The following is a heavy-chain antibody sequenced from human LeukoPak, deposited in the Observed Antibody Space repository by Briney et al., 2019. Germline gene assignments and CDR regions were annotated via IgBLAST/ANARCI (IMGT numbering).Heavy chain of an antibody. D-gene: IGHD6-19*01. V-gene: IGHV4-59*01. Sequence: SETLSLTCAVYGGSFSGYYWSWIRQPPGKGLEWIGYIYYSGSTNYNPSLKSRVTISVDTSKNQFSLKLSSVTAADTAVYYCARGPPYSSGWYVIDYWGQGTLVTVSS. CDR1: GGSFSGYY. CDR2: IYYSGST. CDR3: ARGPPYSSGWYVIDY. J-gene: IGHJ4*02.